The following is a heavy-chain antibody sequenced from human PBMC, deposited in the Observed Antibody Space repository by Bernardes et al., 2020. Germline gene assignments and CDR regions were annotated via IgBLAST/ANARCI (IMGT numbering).Heavy chain of an antibody. J-gene: IGHJ3*02. V-gene: IGHV3-21*01. CDR2: ISNSSSYI. CDR1: GFTFSSYS. Sequence: GEAQRLSCAASGFTFSSYSMNWVRQAPGKGLEWVSSISNSSSYIYYADSVKGRFTISRDNAKNSLYRQMNSLRAEDTAVYYCARKSLSDAFDIWGQGTMVTVSS. CDR3: ARKSLSDAFDI. D-gene: IGHD3-16*01.